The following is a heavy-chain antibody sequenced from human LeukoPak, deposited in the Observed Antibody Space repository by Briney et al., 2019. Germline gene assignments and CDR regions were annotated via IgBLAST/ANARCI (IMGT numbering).Heavy chain of an antibody. CDR2: IDSSGST. V-gene: IGHV4-61*02. D-gene: IGHD2/OR15-2a*01. Sequence: PSETLSLTCTVSGVSISSGSDYWSWIRQPAGKGLEWIGRIDSSGSTSYNPSLKSRLTISVDTSKNQFSLELTSVTAADTAVYYCARARSGYYPRFLDYWGQGTLVTVSS. CDR1: GVSISSGSDY. J-gene: IGHJ4*02. CDR3: ARARSGYYPRFLDY.